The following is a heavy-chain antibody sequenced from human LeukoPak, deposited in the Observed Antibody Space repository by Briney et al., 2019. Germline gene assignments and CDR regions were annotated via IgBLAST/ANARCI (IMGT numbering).Heavy chain of an antibody. CDR2: IYYIGST. CDR1: GGSISSSSYY. Sequence: RPSETLSLTCTVSGGSISSSSYYWGWIRQPPGKGLEWIGNIYYIGSTYYNPSLKSRVTISVDTSKNQFSLKLSSVTAADTAMYYWASHSLTAAGIVRHWGQGTLVTVSS. J-gene: IGHJ1*01. CDR3: ASHSLTAAGIVRH. V-gene: IGHV4-39*07. D-gene: IGHD6-13*01.